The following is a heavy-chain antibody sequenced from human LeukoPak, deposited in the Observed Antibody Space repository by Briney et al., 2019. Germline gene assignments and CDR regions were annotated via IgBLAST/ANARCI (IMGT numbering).Heavy chain of an antibody. J-gene: IGHJ4*02. Sequence: GASVKVSCKASGYTFTGYYMHWVRQAPGQGLEWMGWINPNRGGTNYAQRIQGWVTMNRDTSISTAYMELSRLRSDDTAVYYCAREFGYYYDSSGYLELVVYFDYWGQGTLVTVSS. CDR2: INPNRGGT. V-gene: IGHV1-2*04. CDR1: GYTFTGYY. CDR3: AREFGYYYDSSGYLELVVYFDY. D-gene: IGHD3-22*01.